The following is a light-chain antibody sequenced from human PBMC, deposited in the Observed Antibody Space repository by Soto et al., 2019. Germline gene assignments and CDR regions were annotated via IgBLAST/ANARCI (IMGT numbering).Light chain of an antibody. V-gene: IGKV1-5*01. CDR3: QQYNSYSYT. CDR1: QSISSW. CDR2: DAS. J-gene: IGKJ2*01. Sequence: EIQMTQSPSTLSASLVYRFTITCRASQSISSWLAWYQQKPGKAPKLLIYDASSLESGVPSRFSGSGSGTEFTLTISSLQPDDFATYYCQQYNSYSYTFGQGTRLEI.